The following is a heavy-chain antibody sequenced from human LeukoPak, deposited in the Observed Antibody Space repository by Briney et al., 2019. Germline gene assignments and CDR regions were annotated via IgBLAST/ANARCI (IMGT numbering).Heavy chain of an antibody. Sequence: SVKVSCKASGGTFSSYAISWVRQAPGQGLEWMGGIIPIFGTANYAQKFQGRVTITADESTSTAYMELSSLRSEDTAVYYCARGVVDTDSDAFDIWGQGTMVTVSS. J-gene: IGHJ3*02. CDR3: ARGVVDTDSDAFDI. CDR1: GGTFSSYA. D-gene: IGHD5-18*01. V-gene: IGHV1-69*13. CDR2: IIPIFGTA.